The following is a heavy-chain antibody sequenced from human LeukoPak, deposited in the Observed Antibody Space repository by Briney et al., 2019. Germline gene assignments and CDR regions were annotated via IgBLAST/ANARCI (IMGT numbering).Heavy chain of an antibody. Sequence: SETLSLTCTVSGGSISSYYWSWIRQPRGKGLEWIGYIYYSGSTNYNPSPKSRVTISVDTSKNQFSLKLSSVTAADTAVYYCARLSSGYYYTVDYWGQGTLVTVSS. V-gene: IGHV4-59*08. D-gene: IGHD3-22*01. CDR2: IYYSGST. J-gene: IGHJ4*02. CDR1: GGSISSYY. CDR3: ARLSSGYYYTVDY.